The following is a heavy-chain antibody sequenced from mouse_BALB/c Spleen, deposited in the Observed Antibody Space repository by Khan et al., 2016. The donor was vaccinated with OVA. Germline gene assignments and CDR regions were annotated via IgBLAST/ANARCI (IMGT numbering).Heavy chain of an antibody. D-gene: IGHD2-4*01. CDR2: ISYSGNT. J-gene: IGHJ3*01. Sequence: EVQLVETGPGLVKPSQSLSLTCTVTGYSITSEYTWNWIRQFPGNKLEWMGFISYSGNTRYNSSLKSRISISRDTSKNQFFLQLNSVTSEDTATYYCARKDYYDYDPFPYGGQGTLVTVSA. CDR1: GYSITSEYT. V-gene: IGHV3-2*02. CDR3: ARKDYYDYDPFPY.